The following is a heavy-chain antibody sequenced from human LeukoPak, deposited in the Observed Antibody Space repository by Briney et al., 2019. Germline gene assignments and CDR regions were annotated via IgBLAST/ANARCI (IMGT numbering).Heavy chain of an antibody. J-gene: IGHJ4*02. CDR1: GXTFNNFA. Sequence: GGALRLSCAASGXTFNNFAMGWVRQAPGKGLECVSTISGTGGTTYYTDSVRGRFTISRDNSKDTLHLQMNSLRAEDTAVYYCAKDRRGGSYPFDYWGQGTLVTVSS. CDR2: ISGTGGTT. D-gene: IGHD1-26*01. CDR3: AKDRRGGSYPFDY. V-gene: IGHV3-23*01.